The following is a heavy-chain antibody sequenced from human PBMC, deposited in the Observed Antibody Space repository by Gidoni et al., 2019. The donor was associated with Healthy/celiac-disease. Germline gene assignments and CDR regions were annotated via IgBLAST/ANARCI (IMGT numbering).Heavy chain of an antibody. J-gene: IGHJ5*02. V-gene: IGHV1-2*02. CDR2: INPNSGGT. D-gene: IGHD3-9*01. Sequence: MHWVRQAPGQGLEWMGWINPNSGGTNYAQKFQGRVTMTRDTSISTAYMELSRLRSDDTAVYYCAREAWLVRNNWFDPWGQGTLVTVSS. CDR3: AREAWLVRNNWFDP.